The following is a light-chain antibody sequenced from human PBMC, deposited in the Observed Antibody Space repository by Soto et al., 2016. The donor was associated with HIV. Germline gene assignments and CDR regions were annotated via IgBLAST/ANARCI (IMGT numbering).Light chain of an antibody. CDR1: ALPKQY. Sequence: SYELTQPPSVSVSPGQTARITCSGDALPKQYAYWYHQKSGQAPVLVIYKDTERPSGIPERFSGASSGTTVTLTISGVQAEDEADYYCQPADSSGTIVFGGGTKLTVV. CDR2: KDT. V-gene: IGLV3-25*03. J-gene: IGLJ2*01. CDR3: QPADSSGTIV.